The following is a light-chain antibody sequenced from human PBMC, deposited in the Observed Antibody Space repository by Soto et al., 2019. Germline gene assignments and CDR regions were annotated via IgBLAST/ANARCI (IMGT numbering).Light chain of an antibody. CDR3: QSYDSSLAV. Sequence: QSVLTQPPSVSGAPGQRVTISCTGSSSNIGAGYDVHWYQQLPGTAPKLLIYGNSNRPSGVPDRFSGSKSGTSASLAITGLQAEDEADYYCQSYDSSLAVFRTGTKLTVL. J-gene: IGLJ1*01. CDR1: SSNIGAGYD. V-gene: IGLV1-40*01. CDR2: GNS.